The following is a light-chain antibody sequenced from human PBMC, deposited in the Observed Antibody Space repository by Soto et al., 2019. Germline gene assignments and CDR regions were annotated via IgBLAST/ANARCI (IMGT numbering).Light chain of an antibody. CDR3: KQTYSSPPT. CDR1: QSVTTY. J-gene: IGKJ5*01. Sequence: DIQMTQSPSSLSASVGDRVTITCRASQSVTTYLNWYQQKPGKAPNLLIYTASSLQSGVPSRFSGSGSGTDFTLTISRLQPEDFATYYCKQTYSSPPTFGQGTRLDIK. CDR2: TAS. V-gene: IGKV1-39*01.